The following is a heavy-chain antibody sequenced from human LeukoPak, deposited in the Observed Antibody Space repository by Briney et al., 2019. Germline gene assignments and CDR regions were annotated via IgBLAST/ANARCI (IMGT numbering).Heavy chain of an antibody. V-gene: IGHV4-34*01. Sequence: SETLSLTCAVYGGSFSGYYWSWIRQPPGKGLEWIGEINHSGSTNYNPSLKSRVTISVDTSKNQFSLKLSSVTAADTAVYYCARGWEDIVVVVAATYNWFDPWGQGTLVTVSS. CDR1: GGSFSGYY. J-gene: IGHJ5*02. CDR3: ARGWEDIVVVVAATYNWFDP. CDR2: INHSGST. D-gene: IGHD2-15*01.